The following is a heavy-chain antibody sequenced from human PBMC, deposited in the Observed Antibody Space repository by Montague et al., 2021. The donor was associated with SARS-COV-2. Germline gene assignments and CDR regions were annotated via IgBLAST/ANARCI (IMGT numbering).Heavy chain of an antibody. Sequence: SETLSLTCTVSGGSIRSTTFYWGWIRQSPGKGLEWIGYMYEGDTTYYNPSPKSRVAISLDTPNNQFSLKITSLIVADTAIYYCVTPGKTAVAGQFDYWGPGILVTVSS. CDR3: VTPGKTAVAGQFDY. CDR2: MYEGDTT. V-gene: IGHV4-39*07. D-gene: IGHD6-19*01. CDR1: GGSIRSTTFY. J-gene: IGHJ4*02.